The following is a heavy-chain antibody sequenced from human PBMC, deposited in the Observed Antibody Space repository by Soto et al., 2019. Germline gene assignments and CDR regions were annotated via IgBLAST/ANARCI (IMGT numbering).Heavy chain of an antibody. Sequence: EVLLVESGGGLVKPGGSVRLSCAASELTFSSYSMNWVRQAPGKGLEWVSSISSSSSYIYYADSVKGRFTISRDNAKNSLYLLMNSLRAEDTAVYYCARTVVAPFDYWGQGTLVTVSS. CDR1: ELTFSSYS. CDR3: ARTVVAPFDY. J-gene: IGHJ4*02. V-gene: IGHV3-21*01. CDR2: ISSSSSYI. D-gene: IGHD2-15*01.